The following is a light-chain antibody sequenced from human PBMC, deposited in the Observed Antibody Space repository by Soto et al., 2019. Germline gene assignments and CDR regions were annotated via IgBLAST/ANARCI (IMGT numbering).Light chain of an antibody. CDR1: SSNIGRNY. CDR2: SNS. Sequence: QSVLTQPPSASGTPGQKVSISCSGSSSNIGRNYVSWYQQVPGTAPKLLIYSNSHRPSGVPDRFSGSKSGTSASLAISELRSEDEADYYCAAWDDVLRGVFGGGTKLTGL. CDR3: AAWDDVLRGV. V-gene: IGLV1-47*02. J-gene: IGLJ3*02.